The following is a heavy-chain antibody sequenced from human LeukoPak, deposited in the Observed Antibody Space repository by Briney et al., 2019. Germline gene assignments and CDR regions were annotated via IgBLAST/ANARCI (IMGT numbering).Heavy chain of an antibody. CDR2: INHSGST. CDR3: ARRFRQQLVGPDAFDI. J-gene: IGHJ3*02. V-gene: IGHV4-34*01. CDR1: GGSFSGYY. D-gene: IGHD6-13*01. Sequence: PSETLSLTRAVYGGSFSGYYWSWIRQPPGKGLEWIGEINHSGSTNYNPSLKSRVTISVDTSKNQFSLKLSSVTAADTAVYYCARRFRQQLVGPDAFDIWGQGTMVTVSS.